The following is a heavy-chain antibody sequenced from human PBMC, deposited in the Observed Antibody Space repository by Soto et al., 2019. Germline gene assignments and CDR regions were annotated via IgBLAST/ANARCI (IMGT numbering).Heavy chain of an antibody. CDR2: ISWNSGSI. D-gene: IGHD2-15*01. CDR1: GFTFDNYA. V-gene: IGHV3-9*01. CDR3: AKVRQEYCSGGSCYPLYLDY. Sequence: VQLVESGGGLVQPGRSLRLSCAASGFTFDNYAMHWVRQAPGKGLEWVSGISWNSGSIGYADSVEGRFTISRDNAKNSLYLQMNSLRAEDTALYYCAKVRQEYCSGGSCYPLYLDYWGQGTLVTVSS. J-gene: IGHJ4*02.